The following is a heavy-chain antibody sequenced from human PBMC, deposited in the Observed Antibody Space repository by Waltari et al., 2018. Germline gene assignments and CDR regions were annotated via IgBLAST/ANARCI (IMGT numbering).Heavy chain of an antibody. CDR1: GGTFSSYP. D-gene: IGHD6-19*01. CDR3: ATLPGYSSGWDNDY. Sequence: QVQLVQSGAEVKKPGSSVKVSCKASGGTFSSYPISWVRQAPGQGLEWMGRIIPILGIANYAQKFQGRVTITADKSTSTAYMELSSLRSEDTAVYYCATLPGYSSGWDNDYWGQGTLVTVSS. CDR2: IIPILGIA. V-gene: IGHV1-69*02. J-gene: IGHJ4*02.